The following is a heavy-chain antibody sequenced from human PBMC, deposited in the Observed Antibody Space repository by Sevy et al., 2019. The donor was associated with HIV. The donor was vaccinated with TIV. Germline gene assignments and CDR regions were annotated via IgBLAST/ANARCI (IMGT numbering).Heavy chain of an antibody. CDR1: GFTFSSYA. D-gene: IGHD6-13*01. CDR2: IKQDGSEK. J-gene: IGHJ4*02. CDR3: ARSLRYSRSFDY. Sequence: GGSLRLSCAASGFTFSSYAMHWVRQAPGKGLEWVANIKQDGSEKYYVDSVKGRFTISRDNAKNSLYLQMNSLRAEDTAVYYCARSLRYSRSFDYWGQGTLVTVSS. V-gene: IGHV3-7*01.